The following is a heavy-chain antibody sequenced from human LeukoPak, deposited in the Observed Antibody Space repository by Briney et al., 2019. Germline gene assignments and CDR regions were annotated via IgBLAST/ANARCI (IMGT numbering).Heavy chain of an antibody. CDR3: ARPDTYYYDSSGYYY. Sequence: SVKVSCKASGGTFSSYAISWVRQAPGQGLEWMGGIIPIFGAANYAQKFQGRVTITADESTSTAYMELSSLRSEDTAVYYCARPDTYYYDSSGYYYWGQGTLVTVSS. CDR2: IIPIFGAA. CDR1: GGTFSSYA. V-gene: IGHV1-69*01. D-gene: IGHD3-22*01. J-gene: IGHJ4*02.